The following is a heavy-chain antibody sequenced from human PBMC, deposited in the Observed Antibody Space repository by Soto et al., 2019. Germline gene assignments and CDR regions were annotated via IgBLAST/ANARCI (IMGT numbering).Heavy chain of an antibody. J-gene: IGHJ5*01. D-gene: IGHD3-3*02. CDR2: VYYRGSI. Sequence: SETLSLTCTVSGDSFSSPDYYWSWIRLAPGKGLELIGYVYYRGSIYYTPSFESRVSISVDTSKNQFSLRLTSVTAADSAMYFCARVTFTPNWFHSWGQGILVTAPQ. CDR1: GDSFSSPDYY. V-gene: IGHV4-30-4*01. CDR3: ARVTFTPNWFHS.